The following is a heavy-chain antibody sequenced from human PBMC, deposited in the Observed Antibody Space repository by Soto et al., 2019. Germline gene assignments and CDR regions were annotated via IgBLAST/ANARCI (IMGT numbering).Heavy chain of an antibody. J-gene: IGHJ4*02. CDR2: IKQDGSDK. V-gene: IGHV3-7*01. D-gene: IGHD2-21*02. CDR3: AREQEGVVVTATFDY. CDR1: GFTFSSYW. Sequence: EVRLVESGGGLVQPGGSLRLSCAASGFTFSSYWMSWVRQAPGKGLEWVANIKQDGSDKYYVDSVKGRFTISRDNAKNSLYLQMNSLRAEDTAVYYCAREQEGVVVTATFDYWGQGTLVTVSS.